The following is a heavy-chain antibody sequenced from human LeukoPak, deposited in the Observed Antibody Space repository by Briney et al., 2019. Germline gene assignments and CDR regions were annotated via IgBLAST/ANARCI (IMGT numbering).Heavy chain of an antibody. CDR3: ARERGTIMNVGGPTRFDP. CDR1: GDSISGSY. J-gene: IGHJ5*02. V-gene: IGHV4-4*07. CDR2: IYTSGRT. D-gene: IGHD3-16*01. Sequence: SSETVSLTCTISGDSISGSYWSWLRLPAWKGLEWIGRIYTSGRTNYNLALKGRVTMSVDTSKNQFSLKLTSVTAADTAVYYCARERGTIMNVGGPTRFDPWGQGTLVIVS.